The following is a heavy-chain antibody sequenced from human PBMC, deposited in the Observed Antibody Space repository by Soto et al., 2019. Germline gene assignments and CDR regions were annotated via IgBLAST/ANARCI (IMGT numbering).Heavy chain of an antibody. D-gene: IGHD2-8*01. CDR1: GYTFTNHP. V-gene: IGHV1-3*01. CDR2: INPDNANT. J-gene: IGHJ5*02. Sequence: QVQLVQSGAEVKKPGASVKLSCKASGYTFTNHPVNWVRQAPGERLEWMGWINPDNANTKYSQNFQGRVTITRDTTESTVYMDLTSLRFEDTDVYDGAREPGHGAGGGWDWLDPWGQGTLVTVSS. CDR3: AREPGHGAGGGWDWLDP.